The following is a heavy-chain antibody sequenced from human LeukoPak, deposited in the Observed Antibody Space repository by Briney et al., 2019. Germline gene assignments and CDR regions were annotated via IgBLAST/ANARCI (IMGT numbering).Heavy chain of an antibody. CDR2: ISSSGSTI. V-gene: IGHV3-11*01. D-gene: IGHD3-9*01. J-gene: IGHJ4*02. CDR1: GFTFSDYY. Sequence: GGSLRLSCAASGFTFSDYYMSWIRQAPGKGLEWVSYISSSGSTIYYADSVKGRFTISRDNAKNSLYLQMNSLRAEDTAVYYCAKDPYYDILTGYSPDYWGQGTLVTVSS. CDR3: AKDPYYDILTGYSPDY.